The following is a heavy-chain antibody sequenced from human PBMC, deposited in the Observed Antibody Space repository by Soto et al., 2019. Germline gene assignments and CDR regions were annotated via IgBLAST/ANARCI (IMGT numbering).Heavy chain of an antibody. V-gene: IGHV3-23*01. CDR2: IGGSGGYK. CDR3: ARDRFELRPYHHYVMDF. CDR1: GFFFSSYA. Sequence: HPGGYPRLSCAASGFFFSSYAMSWVRQAPGKGLEWVSGIGGSGGYKSYADSVKGRFTISRDNSKNTLYLQMESLGAEDTAVYYCARDRFELRPYHHYVMDFWGQGSTVIVSS. J-gene: IGHJ6*02. D-gene: IGHD1-7*01.